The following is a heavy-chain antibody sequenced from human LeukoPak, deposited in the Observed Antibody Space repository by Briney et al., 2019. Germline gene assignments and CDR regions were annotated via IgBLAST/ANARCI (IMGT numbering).Heavy chain of an antibody. Sequence: PSQTLSLTCTVSGGSISSYYWSWIRQPPGKGLEWIGYIYYSGSTNYNPSLKSRVTISVDTSKNQFSLKLSSVTAADTAVYYCARGAMGATGAYYYYYMDVWGKGTTVTVSS. CDR3: ARGAMGATGAYYYYYMDV. V-gene: IGHV4-59*01. D-gene: IGHD1-26*01. J-gene: IGHJ6*03. CDR1: GGSISSYY. CDR2: IYYSGST.